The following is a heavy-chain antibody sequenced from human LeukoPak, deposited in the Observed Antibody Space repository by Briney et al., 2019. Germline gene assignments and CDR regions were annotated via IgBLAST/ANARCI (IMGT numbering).Heavy chain of an antibody. CDR1: GFTFSNYW. J-gene: IGHJ4*02. V-gene: IGHV3-74*01. CDR3: ARDRNYYSSGSYSY. CDR2: INSNGSTT. Sequence: GGSLRLSCAVSGFTFSNYWMHWVRQAPGKGLVWVSRINSNGSTTNYADSVKGRFTISRDNAKNTLFLQMNGLRVEDTAVYDCARDRNYYSSGSYSYWGQGTLVTVSS. D-gene: IGHD3-10*01.